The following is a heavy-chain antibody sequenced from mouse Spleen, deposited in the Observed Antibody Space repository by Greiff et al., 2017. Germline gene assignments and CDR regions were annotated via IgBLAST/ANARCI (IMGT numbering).Heavy chain of an antibody. CDR3: TRGRYWFAY. V-gene: IGHV6-6*02. CDR1: GFTFSNYW. CDR2: IRLKSNNYAT. J-gene: IGHJ3*01. D-gene: IGHD2-14*01. Sequence: EVKLMESGGGLVQPGGSMKLSCVASGFTFSNYWMNWVRQSPEKGLEWVAEIRLKSNNYATHYAESVKGRFTISRDDSKSSVYLQMNNLRAEDTGIYYCTRGRYWFAYWGQGTLVTVSA.